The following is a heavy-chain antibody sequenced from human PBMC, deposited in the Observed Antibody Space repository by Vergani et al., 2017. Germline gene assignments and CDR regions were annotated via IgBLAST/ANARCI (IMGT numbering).Heavy chain of an antibody. CDR1: GFSFPGYA. CDR2: VSGSSATP. V-gene: IGHV3-23*01. J-gene: IGHJ4*02. CDR3: TKGSRGYTGYFFDY. Sequence: EVQLLESGGGLVQPGGSLRLSCEASGFSFPGYAMSWVRQAPGKGLEWVSSVSGSSATPYYADSVKGRFIISRDNSKNTLHLQMNSLRADATAVYYCTKGSRGYTGYFFDYWGQGTLATVSS. D-gene: IGHD5-12*01.